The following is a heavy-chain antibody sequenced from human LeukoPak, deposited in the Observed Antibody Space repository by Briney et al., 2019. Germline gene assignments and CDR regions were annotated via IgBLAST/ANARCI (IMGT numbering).Heavy chain of an antibody. D-gene: IGHD6-19*01. CDR1: GFTFGDYA. V-gene: IGHV3-49*04. J-gene: IGHJ4*02. Sequence: GGSLRLSCTASGFTFGDYAMSWVRQAPGKGLEWVGFIRSKAYGGTTEYAASVKGRFTISRDDSKGIAYLQMNSLKTEDTAVYYCTSSGYSSGPGAIDYWGQGTLVTVSS. CDR2: IRSKAYGGTT. CDR3: TSSGYSSGPGAIDY.